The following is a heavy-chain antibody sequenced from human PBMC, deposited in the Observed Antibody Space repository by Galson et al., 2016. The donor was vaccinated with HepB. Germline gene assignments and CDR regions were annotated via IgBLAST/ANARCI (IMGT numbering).Heavy chain of an antibody. J-gene: IGHJ6*04. V-gene: IGHV3-23*01. D-gene: IGHD2-2*01. CDR2: ISGSGGRT. CDR1: GLTFRNYA. CDR3: VQGSTAPAV. Sequence: SLRLSCAVSGLTFRNYALSWVRQAPGKGLEWVSAISGSGGRTYYADSVKGRFSISRDNTRDTLYLQMNSLRAEDTAIYYCVQGSTAPAVWGKGTTVTVSS.